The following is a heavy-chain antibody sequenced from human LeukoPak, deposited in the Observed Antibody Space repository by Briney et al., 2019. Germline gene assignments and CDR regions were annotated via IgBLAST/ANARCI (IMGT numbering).Heavy chain of an antibody. V-gene: IGHV3-66*01. CDR2: IYTDGST. Sequence: GGSLRLSCVASGFTVSSHYMSWVRQAPGKGLEWVSAIYTDGSTYYAGSVKGRFTISRDNSENTLYLQMNSLRVEDTAVYYCARDRLAGGVGDSDHWGQGTLVTVSS. CDR3: ARDRLAGGVGDSDH. D-gene: IGHD3-16*01. J-gene: IGHJ4*02. CDR1: GFTVSSHY.